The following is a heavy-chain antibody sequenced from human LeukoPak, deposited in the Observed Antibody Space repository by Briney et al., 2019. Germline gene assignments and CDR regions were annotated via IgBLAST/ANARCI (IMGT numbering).Heavy chain of an antibody. CDR3: ARGDSSGWYTYFDY. V-gene: IGHV1-2*02. Sequence: ASVKVSCTASGYTFTGYYMHWVRQAPGQGLEWMGWINPNSGGTNYAQKFQGRVTITRDTSISTSYMELSRLRSDDTAVYYCARGDSSGWYTYFDYWGQGTLVTVSS. J-gene: IGHJ4*02. CDR2: INPNSGGT. D-gene: IGHD6-19*01. CDR1: GYTFTGYY.